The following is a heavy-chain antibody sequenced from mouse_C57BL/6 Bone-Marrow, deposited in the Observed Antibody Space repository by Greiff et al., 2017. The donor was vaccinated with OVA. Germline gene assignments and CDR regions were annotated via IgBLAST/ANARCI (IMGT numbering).Heavy chain of an antibody. D-gene: IGHD2-5*01. Sequence: EVQLQQSGPELVKPGASVKMSCKASGYTFTDYNMHWVKQSHGKSLEWIGYINPNNGGTSYNQKFKGKATLTVNKSSSTAYMELRSLTSEDSAVYYCAPYSNYFYAMDYWGQGTSVTVSS. CDR2: INPNNGGT. V-gene: IGHV1-22*01. CDR3: APYSNYFYAMDY. J-gene: IGHJ4*01. CDR1: GYTFTDYN.